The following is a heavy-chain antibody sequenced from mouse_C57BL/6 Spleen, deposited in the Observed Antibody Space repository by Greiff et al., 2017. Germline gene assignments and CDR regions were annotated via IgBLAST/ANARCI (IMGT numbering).Heavy chain of an antibody. CDR3: ARDYYGSSSLAY. CDR1: GYTFTSYW. D-gene: IGHD1-1*01. J-gene: IGHJ3*01. Sequence: QVQLQQPGAELVMPGASVKLSCKASGYTFTSYWMHWVKQRPGQGLEWIGEIDPSDSYTNYNQKFKGKSTLTVDKSSSTAYMQLSSLTSEDSAVYFCARDYYGSSSLAYWGQGTLVTVSA. V-gene: IGHV1-69*01. CDR2: IDPSDSYT.